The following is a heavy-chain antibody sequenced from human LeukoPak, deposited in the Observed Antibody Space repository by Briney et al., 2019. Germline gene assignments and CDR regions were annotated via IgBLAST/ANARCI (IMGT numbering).Heavy chain of an antibody. CDR1: AFTFSSYS. V-gene: IGHV3-21*01. J-gene: IGHJ3*02. CDR2: ISSSSSYI. Sequence: GGSLRLSCAASAFTFSSYSMNWVRQAPGKGLESVSSISSSSSYIYYADSVKGRFTISRDNAKNSLPLQMGSLRAEDTAVYYCARERYSRSSYDAFDMWGQGTMVTVSS. D-gene: IGHD6-6*01. CDR3: ARERYSRSSYDAFDM.